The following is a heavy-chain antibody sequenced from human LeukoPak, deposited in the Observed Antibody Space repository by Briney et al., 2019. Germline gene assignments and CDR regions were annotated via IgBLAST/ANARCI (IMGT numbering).Heavy chain of an antibody. D-gene: IGHD1-26*01. CDR1: GFTFSSYS. V-gene: IGHV3-48*02. J-gene: IGHJ4*02. CDR3: ARDGGSGSYFY. CDR2: ISSSSTI. Sequence: PGGSLRLSCAASGFTFSSYSMNWVRQAPGKGLEWVSYISSSSTIYYADSAKGRFTISRDNAKNSLYLQMNSLRDEDTAVYYCARDGGSGSYFYWGQGTLVTVSS.